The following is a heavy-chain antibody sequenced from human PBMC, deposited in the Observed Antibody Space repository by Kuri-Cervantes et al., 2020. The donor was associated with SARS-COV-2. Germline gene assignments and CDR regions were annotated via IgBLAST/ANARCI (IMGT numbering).Heavy chain of an antibody. Sequence: LSLTCAASGFTFSSYSMNWVRQAPGKGLEWVSSISSSSSYIYYADSVKGRFTISRDNAKNSLYLQMNSLRAEDTAVYYCAKVQVAYCGGDCSYLDYWGQGTLVTVS. CDR2: ISSSSSYI. D-gene: IGHD2-21*01. CDR1: GFTFSSYS. CDR3: AKVQVAYCGGDCSYLDY. J-gene: IGHJ4*02. V-gene: IGHV3-21*01.